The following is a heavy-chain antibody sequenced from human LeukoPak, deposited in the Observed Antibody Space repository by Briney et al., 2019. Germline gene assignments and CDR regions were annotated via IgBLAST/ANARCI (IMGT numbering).Heavy chain of an antibody. CDR2: MHYSGST. CDR3: ARRGTIDSGRPWN. J-gene: IGHJ4*02. D-gene: IGHD1-26*01. V-gene: IGHV4-39*01. Sequence: SETLSLTCTVSGGSINIGDYYWGWIRQPPGKGLEWIGSMHYSGSTYYNPSLKSRVTISVDTSKNQFSLKVTSVTAADTAVHYCARRGTIDSGRPWNWGQGTLVTVSS. CDR1: GGSINIGDYY.